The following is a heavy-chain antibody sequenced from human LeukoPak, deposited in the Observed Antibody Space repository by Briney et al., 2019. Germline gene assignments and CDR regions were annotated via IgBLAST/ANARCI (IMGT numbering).Heavy chain of an antibody. J-gene: IGHJ2*01. CDR3: ARDRVVRGVMPPGRYFDL. CDR2: INHSGST. Sequence: PSETLSLTCAVYGGSFSGYYWSWIRQPPGKGLEWIGEINHSGSTNYNPSLKSRVTISVDTSKNQFSLKLSSVTAADTAVYYCARDRVVRGVMPPGRYFDLWGRGTLVTVSS. D-gene: IGHD3-10*01. V-gene: IGHV4-34*01. CDR1: GGSFSGYY.